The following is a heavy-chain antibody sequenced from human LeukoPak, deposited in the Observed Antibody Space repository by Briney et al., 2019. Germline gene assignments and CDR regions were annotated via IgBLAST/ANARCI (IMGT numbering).Heavy chain of an antibody. CDR3: ASAPVIAMARYDAFDI. V-gene: IGHV3-21*01. J-gene: IGHJ3*02. CDR2: ISSRSSFI. D-gene: IGHD3-10*01. CDR1: GFTFSTYS. Sequence: GGSLRLSCEASGFTFSTYSMNWVRQAPGKGLEWVSSISSRSSFIYYADSVKGRFTISRDNAKNSLYLQMNSLRAEDTAVYYCASAPVIAMARYDAFDIWGQGTMVTASS.